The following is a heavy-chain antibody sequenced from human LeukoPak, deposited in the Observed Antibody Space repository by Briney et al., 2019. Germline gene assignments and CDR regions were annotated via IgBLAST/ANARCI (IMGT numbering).Heavy chain of an antibody. V-gene: IGHV4-38-2*02. CDR1: GYSISSGYY. D-gene: IGHD2-2*01. CDR3: AREYCSSTSCSSS. CDR2: IYHSGST. Sequence: SETLSLTCTVSGYSISSGYYWGWIRQPPGKGLEWIGSIYHSGSTYYNPSLKSRVTISVDTSKNQFSLKVSSVTAADTAVYYCAREYCSSTSCSSSWGQGTLVTVSS. J-gene: IGHJ5*02.